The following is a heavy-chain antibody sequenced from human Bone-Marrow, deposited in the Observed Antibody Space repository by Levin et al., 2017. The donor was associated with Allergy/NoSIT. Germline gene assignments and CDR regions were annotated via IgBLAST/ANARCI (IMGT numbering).Heavy chain of an antibody. Sequence: GGSLRLSCAASGFTFSSYAMSWVRQAPGKGLEWVSAISGSGGSTYYADSVKGRFTISRDNSKNTLYLQMNSLRAEDTAVYYCAKGSRGITGTRGAFDIWGQGTMVTVSS. CDR1: GFTFSSYA. D-gene: IGHD1-20*01. CDR3: AKGSRGITGTRGAFDI. CDR2: ISGSGGST. J-gene: IGHJ3*02. V-gene: IGHV3-23*01.